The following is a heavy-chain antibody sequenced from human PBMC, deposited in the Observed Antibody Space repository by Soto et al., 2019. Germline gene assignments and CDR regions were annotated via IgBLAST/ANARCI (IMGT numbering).Heavy chain of an antibody. V-gene: IGHV4-39*01. CDR2: IHSSGRT. Sequence: LETLPLTCTVSGVSISSSDYFWGWIRQPPGKGLEWIASIHSSGRTFYNPSLKSRVTISVDTSKNQFSLELTSVTAADTAVYYCARLPRTTVAGTGPDSWGKGALVTVSP. D-gene: IGHD6-19*01. J-gene: IGHJ4*02. CDR1: GVSISSSDYF. CDR3: ARLPRTTVAGTGPDS.